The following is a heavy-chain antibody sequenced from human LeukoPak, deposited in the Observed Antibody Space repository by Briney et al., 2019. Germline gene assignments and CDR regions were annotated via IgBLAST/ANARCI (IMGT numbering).Heavy chain of an antibody. J-gene: IGHJ4*02. CDR2: ISSSGVKT. CDR3: AKDYYYDSSGYYSGLDDY. V-gene: IGHV3-23*01. Sequence: GGSLRLSCAASGFTFTSYAMSWVRQAPEKGLEWVATISSSGVKTNYVDSVKGRFTISRDNSKDTLYLQMNSLRAGDTAVYYCAKDYYYDSSGYYSGLDDYWGQGTLVTVSS. CDR1: GFTFTSYA. D-gene: IGHD3-22*01.